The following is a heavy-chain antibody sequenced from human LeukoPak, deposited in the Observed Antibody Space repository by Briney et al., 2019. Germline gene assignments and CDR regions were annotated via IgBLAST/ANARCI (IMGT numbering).Heavy chain of an antibody. V-gene: IGHV4-30-2*01. CDR3: ARGLSSGSYPFYFDY. CDR1: GGSISSGGYS. D-gene: IGHD3-10*01. CDR2: IYHSGST. Sequence: PSQTLSLTCAVSGGSISSGGYSWSWIRQPPGKGLEWIGYIYHSGSTYYNPSLKSRVTISVDRSKNQFSLKLSPVTAADTAVYYCARGLSSGSYPFYFDYWGQGTLVTVSS. J-gene: IGHJ4*02.